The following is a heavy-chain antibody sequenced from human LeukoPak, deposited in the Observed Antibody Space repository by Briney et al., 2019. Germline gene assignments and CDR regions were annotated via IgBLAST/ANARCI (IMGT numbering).Heavy chain of an antibody. CDR1: GFIFSDSV. Sequence: GGSLRLSCAASGFIFSDSVMSWVRQAPGKGLEWVAAISSTGYTDNADSLKGRFSISRDNSKDTLYLQMNSLRVDDTAIYYCARRTAGAKDLWGKGTTVAVSP. D-gene: IGHD6-19*01. CDR3: ARRTAGAKDL. J-gene: IGHJ6*04. CDR2: ISSTGYT. V-gene: IGHV3-23*05.